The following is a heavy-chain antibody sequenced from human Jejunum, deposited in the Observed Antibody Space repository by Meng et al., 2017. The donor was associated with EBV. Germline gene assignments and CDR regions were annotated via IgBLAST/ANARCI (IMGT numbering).Heavy chain of an antibody. D-gene: IGHD3-22*01. J-gene: IGHJ4*02. CDR2: SHHSGRT. CDR1: GGSIASTNW. V-gene: IGHV4-4*02. CDR3: SSVGYYDSSGYFTDY. Sequence: QRQREVSGPGVVTPSGLLSLTCSVYGGSIASTNWWSWCRQPPGKGLEWIGESHHSGRTNYDPALKSRVTISVDKSKNQFSLELSSVTAADTAVYFCSSVGYYDSSGYFTDYWGQGTLVTVSS.